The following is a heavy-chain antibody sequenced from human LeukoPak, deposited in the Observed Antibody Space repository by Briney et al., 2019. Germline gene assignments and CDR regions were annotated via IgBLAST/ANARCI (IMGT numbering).Heavy chain of an antibody. CDR1: GFTFSSYS. Sequence: GGSLRLSCAASGFTFSSYSMNWVRQAPGKGLEWVSYISSSRSTIYYADSVKGRFTISRDNAKNSLYLQMNSLRAEDTAVYYCARDLGQYYDTSDNWFDPWGQGTLVTVSS. D-gene: IGHD3-22*01. CDR2: ISSSRSTI. J-gene: IGHJ5*02. V-gene: IGHV3-48*01. CDR3: ARDLGQYYDTSDNWFDP.